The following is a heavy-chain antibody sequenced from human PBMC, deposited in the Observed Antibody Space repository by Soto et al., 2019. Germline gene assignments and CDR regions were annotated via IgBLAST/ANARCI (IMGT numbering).Heavy chain of an antibody. CDR2: INAGNGNT. J-gene: IGHJ4*02. CDR3: ARDLVVRKQLLVGATGPGDY. V-gene: IGHV1-3*01. D-gene: IGHD6-19*01. Sequence: QVQLVQSGAEVKKPGASVKVSCKASGYTFTSYAMHWVRQAPGQRLEWMGWINAGNGNTKYSQKFQGRVTITRDTSASTAYMELSSLRSEDTAVYYCARDLVVRKQLLVGATGPGDYWGQGTLVTVSS. CDR1: GYTFTSYA.